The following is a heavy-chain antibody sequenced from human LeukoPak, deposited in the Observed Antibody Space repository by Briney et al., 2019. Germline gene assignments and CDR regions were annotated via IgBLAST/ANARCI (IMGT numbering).Heavy chain of an antibody. V-gene: IGHV3-21*01. CDR2: ISSSSSYI. CDR1: GFTFSSYS. Sequence: NAGGSLRLSCAASGFTFSSYSMNWVRQAPGKGLEWVLSISSSSSYIYYADSVKGRFTISRDNAKNSLYLQMNSLRAEDTAVYYCASSGSYRFDYWGQGTLVTVSS. CDR3: ASSGSYRFDY. D-gene: IGHD1-26*01. J-gene: IGHJ4*02.